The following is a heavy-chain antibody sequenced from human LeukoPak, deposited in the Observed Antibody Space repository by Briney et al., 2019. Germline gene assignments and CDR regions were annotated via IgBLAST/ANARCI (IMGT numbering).Heavy chain of an antibody. J-gene: IGHJ4*02. V-gene: IGHV4-59*01. CDR1: GDSITSYY. CDR2: IYYSGST. D-gene: IGHD6-13*01. CDR3: ARVGGSTWYFGY. Sequence: PSETLSLTCTVSGDSITSYYWSWIRQPPGKGLEWIGYIYYSGSTNYNPSLKSRVIMLVDTSKNQFSLMLSSVTAADAAVYYCARVGGSTWYFGYWGQGTLVTVSS.